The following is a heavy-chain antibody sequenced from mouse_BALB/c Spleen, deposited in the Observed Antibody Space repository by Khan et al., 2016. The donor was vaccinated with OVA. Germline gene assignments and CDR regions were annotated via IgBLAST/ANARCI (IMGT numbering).Heavy chain of an antibody. CDR2: INTYTEEP. Sequence: QIQLVQSGPELKKPGETVKISCKASGYTFTNYGMNWVKQAPGKGLKWMGWINTYTEEPTYADDFKGRFAFSLETSASTAYLQINNLKNADTATYFCASGGYWYFDVWGAGTTVTVSS. J-gene: IGHJ1*01. CDR3: ASGGYWYFDV. CDR1: GYTFTNYG. V-gene: IGHV9-3-1*01. D-gene: IGHD1-1*02.